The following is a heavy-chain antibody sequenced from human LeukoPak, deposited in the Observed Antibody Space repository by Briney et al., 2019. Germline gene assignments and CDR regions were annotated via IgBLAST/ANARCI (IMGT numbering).Heavy chain of an antibody. J-gene: IGHJ4*02. CDR3: ARGFRGY. Sequence: SETLSLTCAVYGGSFSGYYWSWIRQPPGKGLEWIGEINHSGSTNYNPSLKSRVTISVDTSKNQFSLKLSSVTAVDTAVYYCARGFRGYWGQGTLVTVSS. CDR2: INHSGST. V-gene: IGHV4-34*01. CDR1: GGSFSGYY.